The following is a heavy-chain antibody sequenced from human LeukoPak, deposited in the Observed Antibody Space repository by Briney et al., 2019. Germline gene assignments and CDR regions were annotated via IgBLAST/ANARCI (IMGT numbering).Heavy chain of an antibody. CDR2: TSSSDPGT. CDR3: ARAPVTSCRGAFCYPFDY. Sequence: GGSLRLSCAASGFTFSSYAMSWVRQAPGKGLEWISATSSSDPGTYYADSVRGRFTISRDNSKNTLYLQMNSLRAEDAAIYYCARAPVTSCRGAFCYPFDYWGQGTRVTVSS. V-gene: IGHV3-23*01. CDR1: GFTFSSYA. J-gene: IGHJ4*02. D-gene: IGHD2-15*01.